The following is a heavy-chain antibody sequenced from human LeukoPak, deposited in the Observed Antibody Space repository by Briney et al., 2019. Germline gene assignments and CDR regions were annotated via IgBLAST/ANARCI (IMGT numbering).Heavy chain of an antibody. CDR1: GLTFSSFG. CDR3: AKGVYGDYVLDY. V-gene: IGHV3-30*18. J-gene: IGHJ4*02. CDR2: ISFDGSEI. D-gene: IGHD4-17*01. Sequence: PGRSLRLSCAASGLTFSSFGMHWVRQAPGKGLEWLASISFDGSEIYYGDSVKGRFTISRDNSKNTLFLQMNSLRAEDTAVYYCAKGVYGDYVLDYWGQGTLVTVSS.